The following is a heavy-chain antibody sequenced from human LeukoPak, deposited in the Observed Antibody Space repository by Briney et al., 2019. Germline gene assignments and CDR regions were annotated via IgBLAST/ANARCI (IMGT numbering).Heavy chain of an antibody. D-gene: IGHD3-3*01. CDR3: ARLLYGSGYYREFDY. V-gene: IGHV4-39*07. J-gene: IGHJ4*02. CDR2: IYSSGST. CDR1: GGSISSSYYY. Sequence: NPSETLSLTCTVSGGSISSSYYYWGWIRQPPGKGLEWIGSIYSSGSTNYNPSLKSRVTISVDTSKNQFSLKLSSVTAADTAVYYCARLLYGSGYYREFDYWGQGTLVTVSS.